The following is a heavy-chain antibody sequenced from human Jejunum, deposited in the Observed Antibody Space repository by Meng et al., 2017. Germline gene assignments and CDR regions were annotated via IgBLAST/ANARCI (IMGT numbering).Heavy chain of an antibody. V-gene: IGHV3-74*01. Sequence: EGSLRLSCAASGFTFSSHWMNWVRQAPGKGLVWVSRISGDGSSTNYADSVKGRFTISRDNAKNTLYLQMNSLRAEDTAVYYCARAGIAVSDKGDYWGQGTLVTVSS. D-gene: IGHD6-19*01. CDR3: ARAGIAVSDKGDY. J-gene: IGHJ4*02. CDR2: ISGDGSST. CDR1: GFTFSSHW.